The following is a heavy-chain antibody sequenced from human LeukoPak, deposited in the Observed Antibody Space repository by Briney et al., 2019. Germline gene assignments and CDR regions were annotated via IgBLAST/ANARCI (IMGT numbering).Heavy chain of an antibody. J-gene: IGHJ5*02. Sequence: SETLSLNCAVYGGSFSGYYWSWIRQPPGKGLEWIGEINHSGSTNYNPSLKSRVTISVDTSKNQFSLKLSSVTAADTAVYYCARALGYCSGGSCYAHPWGQGTLVTVSS. CDR3: ARALGYCSGGSCYAHP. V-gene: IGHV4-34*01. CDR2: INHSGST. CDR1: GGSFSGYY. D-gene: IGHD2-15*01.